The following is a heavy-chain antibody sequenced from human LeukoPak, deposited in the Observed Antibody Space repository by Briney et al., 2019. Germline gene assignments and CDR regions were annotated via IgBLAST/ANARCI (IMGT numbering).Heavy chain of an antibody. V-gene: IGHV3-11*04. J-gene: IGHJ2*01. D-gene: IGHD3-22*01. CDR1: GFTFCDSY. CDR2: ITGLSRTI. CDR3: ARDRFDNRRGGAGYFDL. Sequence: GGSLRLSCAASGFTFCDSYMAWIRQTPGKGLEWISYITGLSRTIYYADSVRGRFTISRDNGKNSLYLQMNSLRAEDTAVYYCARDRFDNRRGGAGYFDLWGRGTLVAVSS.